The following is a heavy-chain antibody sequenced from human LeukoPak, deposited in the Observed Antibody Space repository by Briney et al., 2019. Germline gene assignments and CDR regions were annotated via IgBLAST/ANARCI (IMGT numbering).Heavy chain of an antibody. Sequence: GGSLRLSCAASGFTFSSYAMSWVRQAPEKGLEWVSAISGSGGSTYYADSVKGRFTISRDNSKNTLYLQMNSLRAEDTAVYYCAKGTVVVPAAPFDYWGQGTLVTVSS. V-gene: IGHV3-23*01. CDR2: ISGSGGST. CDR3: AKGTVVVPAAPFDY. CDR1: GFTFSSYA. D-gene: IGHD2-2*01. J-gene: IGHJ4*02.